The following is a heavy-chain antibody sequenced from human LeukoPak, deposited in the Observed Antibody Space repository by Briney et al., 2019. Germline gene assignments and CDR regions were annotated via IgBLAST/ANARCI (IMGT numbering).Heavy chain of an antibody. J-gene: IGHJ4*02. CDR2: ISSSSSSI. CDR3: ARVGGTVVDSRRNFDY. CDR1: GFTFSNYS. Sequence: GGPLRLSCAASGFTFSNYSMNWVRQAPGKGLEWVSYISSSSSSIYYADSVKGRFTISRDNAKNSLYLQMNSLRAEDTAVYYCARVGGTVVDSRRNFDYWGQGTLVTVSS. V-gene: IGHV3-48*04. D-gene: IGHD4-23*01.